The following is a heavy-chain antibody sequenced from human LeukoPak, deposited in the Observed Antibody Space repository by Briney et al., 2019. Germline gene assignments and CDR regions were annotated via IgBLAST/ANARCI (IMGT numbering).Heavy chain of an antibody. CDR3: ARELAVDAFDI. Sequence: SETLSLTCTVSGGSISSYYWSWIRQPPGKGLEWIGYIYYSGSTNYNPSLKSRVTISVDTSKSQFSLKLSSVTAADTAVYYCARELAVDAFDIWGQGTMVTVSS. CDR2: IYYSGST. J-gene: IGHJ3*02. CDR1: GGSISSYY. V-gene: IGHV4-59*01.